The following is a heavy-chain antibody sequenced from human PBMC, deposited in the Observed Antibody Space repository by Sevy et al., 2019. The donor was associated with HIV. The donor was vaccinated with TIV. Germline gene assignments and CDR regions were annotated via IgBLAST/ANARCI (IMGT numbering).Heavy chain of an antibody. Sequence: SETLSLTCAVSGGSIRSYYWSWIRQPAGKGLEWIGRIYSGGNTNYNPSLKSRVTISVDRSKNQFSLKLNSVTAADTAVYYCATCSPDYYYGMDVWGQGTTVTVSS. J-gene: IGHJ6*02. D-gene: IGHD2-15*01. CDR1: GGSIRSYY. V-gene: IGHV4-4*07. CDR3: ATCSPDYYYGMDV. CDR2: IYSGGNT.